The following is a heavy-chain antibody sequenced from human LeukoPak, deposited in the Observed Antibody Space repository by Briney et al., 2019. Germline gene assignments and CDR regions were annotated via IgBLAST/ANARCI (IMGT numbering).Heavy chain of an antibody. CDR1: GYGFSDNY. CDR2: INPNSGDN. J-gene: IGHJ4*02. Sequence: ASVKVSCMASGYGFSDNYMHWVRQAPGQGLEYMGWINPNSGDNSCAQKFQGRVSMTRDTSITTLYMELTSLRSDDTAVYFCARGGGIQSCGGKTCFRGFVYWGQGTLVTVSS. V-gene: IGHV1-2*02. D-gene: IGHD2-21*01. CDR3: ARGGGIQSCGGKTCFRGFVY.